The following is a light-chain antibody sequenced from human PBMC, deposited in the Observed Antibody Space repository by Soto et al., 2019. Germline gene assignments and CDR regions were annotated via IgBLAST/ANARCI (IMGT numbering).Light chain of an antibody. Sequence: EIVMTQSPATLSVSPGERATLSCRASQSAHNNLAWYQQKPGQAPRLLIYLTSTRATGVPARFSGSGSGTDFTITISSLQSEDFAFYYWQQYQWWPLTFGGGTKVEIK. V-gene: IGKV3-15*01. CDR2: LTS. CDR3: QQYQWWPLT. J-gene: IGKJ4*01. CDR1: QSAHNN.